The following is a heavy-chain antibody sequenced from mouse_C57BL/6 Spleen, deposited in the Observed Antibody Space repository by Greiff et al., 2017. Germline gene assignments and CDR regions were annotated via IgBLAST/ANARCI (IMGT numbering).Heavy chain of an antibody. CDR3: ARAYYGSSYDYYAMDY. CDR1: GFTFSSYA. V-gene: IGHV5-4*03. Sequence: DVKLQESGGGLVKPGGSLKLSCAASGFTFSSYAMSWVRQTPEKRLEWVATISDGGSYTYYPDNVKGRFTISRDNAKNNLYLQMSHLKSEDTAMYYCARAYYGSSYDYYAMDYWGQGTSVTVSS. J-gene: IGHJ4*01. CDR2: ISDGGSYT. D-gene: IGHD1-1*01.